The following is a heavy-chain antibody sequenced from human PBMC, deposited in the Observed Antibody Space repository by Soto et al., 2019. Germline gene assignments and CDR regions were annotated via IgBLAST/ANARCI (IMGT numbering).Heavy chain of an antibody. CDR3: ARAWTATAGWANWFDR. D-gene: IGHD6-13*01. CDR2: IHSSEST. CDR1: GGSISGEGYY. Sequence: QVQLQESGPGLVEPSQTLSLTCTVSGGSISGEGYYWSWIRQYSGRGLEWIGYIHSSESTYYNPSLKSRVIISVDTSKTQLFLSLSSVTAADTAVYYCARAWTATAGWANWFDRWGQGTLVTVSS. J-gene: IGHJ5*02. V-gene: IGHV4-31*03.